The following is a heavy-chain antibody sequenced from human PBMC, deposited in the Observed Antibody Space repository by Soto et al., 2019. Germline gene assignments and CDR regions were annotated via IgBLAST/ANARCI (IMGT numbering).Heavy chain of an antibody. Sequence: QAQLVQSGAEVRKPGASVMVSCKASGYTFSRYGITWVRQARGQGLEWMGWINPNNGDTAYAQNLQGRVSMTTDTSTSTAYREMTNLRSDDTAVDYCARDEFGGDSGYAMDVWGQGTTVTVSS. CDR2: INPNNGDT. V-gene: IGHV1-18*01. CDR3: ARDEFGGDSGYAMDV. CDR1: GYTFSRYG. J-gene: IGHJ6*02. D-gene: IGHD2-21*02.